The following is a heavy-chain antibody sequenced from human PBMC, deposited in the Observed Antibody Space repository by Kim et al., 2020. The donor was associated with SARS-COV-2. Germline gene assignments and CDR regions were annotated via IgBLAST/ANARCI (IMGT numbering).Heavy chain of an antibody. Sequence: ASVKVSCKASGYTFTSYYMHWVRQAPGQGLEWMGIINPSGGSTSYAQKFQGRVTMTRDTSTSTVYMELSSLRSEDTAVYYCAGGAAAGTSRGWFDPWGQGTLVTVSS. J-gene: IGHJ5*02. D-gene: IGHD6-13*01. V-gene: IGHV1-46*01. CDR2: INPSGGST. CDR1: GYTFTSYY. CDR3: AGGAAAGTSRGWFDP.